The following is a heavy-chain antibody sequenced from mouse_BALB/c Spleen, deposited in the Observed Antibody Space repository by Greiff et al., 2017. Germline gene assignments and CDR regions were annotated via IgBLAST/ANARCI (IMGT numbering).Heavy chain of an antibody. J-gene: IGHJ2*01. CDR3: ARLGRVPFDY. CDR1: GYSITSGYY. CDR2: ISYDGSN. V-gene: IGHV3-6*02. Sequence: EVKLMESGPGLVKPSQSLSLTCSVTGYSITSGYYWNWIRQFPGNKLEWMGYISYDGSNNYNPSLKNRISITRDTSKNQFFLKLNSVTTEDTATYYCARLGRVPFDYWGQGTTLTVSS. D-gene: IGHD4-1*01.